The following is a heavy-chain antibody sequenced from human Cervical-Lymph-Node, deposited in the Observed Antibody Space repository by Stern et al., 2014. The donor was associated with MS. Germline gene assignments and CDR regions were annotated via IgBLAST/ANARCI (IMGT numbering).Heavy chain of an antibody. D-gene: IGHD2/OR15-2a*01. CDR3: ARDRYGNSDAFDI. Sequence: VQLEESGGGVVQPGRSLRLSCAASGFTFNNYGMHWVRQAPGKGLEWVALVWYDGSQTDYADSVKGRFTISRDNSKNTLYLKMNSLRADDTAVYYCARDRYGNSDAFDIWGQGTMVSVSS. CDR1: GFTFNNYG. J-gene: IGHJ3*02. V-gene: IGHV3-33*01. CDR2: VWYDGSQT.